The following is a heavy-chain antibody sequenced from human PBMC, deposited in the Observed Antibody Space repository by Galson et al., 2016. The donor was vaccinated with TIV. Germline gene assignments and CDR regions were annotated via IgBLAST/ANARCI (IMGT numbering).Heavy chain of an antibody. J-gene: IGHJ4*02. CDR2: FDPEVQKT. D-gene: IGHD3-16*02. Sequence: SVKVSCKVSGDSLSDIVIHWVRQAPGKGLEWMGGFDPEVQKTTYAQKMQGRVTMTADTSTDTAYMELGSLRLEDTAVYYCATVAWFPGLSLDNWGQGTLVTVSS. V-gene: IGHV1-24*01. CDR1: GDSLSDIV. CDR3: ATVAWFPGLSLDN.